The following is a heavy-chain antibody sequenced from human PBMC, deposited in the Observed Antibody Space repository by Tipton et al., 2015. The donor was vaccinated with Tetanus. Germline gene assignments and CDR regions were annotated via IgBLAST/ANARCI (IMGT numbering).Heavy chain of an antibody. CDR3: SGEEIMMDYFDY. V-gene: IGHV4-34*09. CDR1: GWSFRGYY. D-gene: IGHD5-24*01. J-gene: IGHJ4*02. CDR2: INRSGST. Sequence: LRLSCAVYGWSFRGYYWSWIRQPPGKGLEWIGEINRSGSTNYNAPLKSRVTISAAASKNQSSRKLSSVTAADTAVYYCSGEEIMMDYFDYWGQGTLVTVSS.